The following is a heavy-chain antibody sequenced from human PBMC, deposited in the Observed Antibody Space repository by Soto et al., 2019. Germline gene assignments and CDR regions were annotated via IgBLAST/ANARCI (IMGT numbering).Heavy chain of an antibody. D-gene: IGHD4-17*01. CDR3: ARLVTGNYDYGDWVSGYYYYMDV. V-gene: IGHV4-59*08. CDR1: GGSISSYY. J-gene: IGHJ6*03. Sequence: SETLSLTCTVSGGSISSYYWSWIRQPPGKGLEWIGYIYYSGSTNYNPSLKSRVTISVDTSTNQFSLKLSSVTAADTAVYYCARLVTGNYDYGDWVSGYYYYMDVWGKGTTVTVSS. CDR2: IYYSGST.